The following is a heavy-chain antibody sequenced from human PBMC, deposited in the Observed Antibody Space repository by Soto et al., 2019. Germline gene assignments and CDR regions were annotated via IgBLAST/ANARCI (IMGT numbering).Heavy chain of an antibody. CDR2: IKEDGSEK. CDR1: GFTFSGYW. J-gene: IGHJ5*02. Sequence: GGSLRLSCSASGFTFSGYWMTWVRQAPGKGLEWVANIKEDGSEKYYVDSVKGRFTISRGNPKNSLYLQMNSLRADDTAVYYCARPLYGSGSVWFDPWGQGTLVTVSS. D-gene: IGHD3-10*01. V-gene: IGHV3-7*03. CDR3: ARPLYGSGSVWFDP.